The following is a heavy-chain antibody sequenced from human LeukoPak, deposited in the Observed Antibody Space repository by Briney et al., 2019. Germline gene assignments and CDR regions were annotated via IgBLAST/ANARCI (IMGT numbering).Heavy chain of an antibody. CDR3: ATTSEGAAAGKDSAFDY. CDR2: FDPEDGET. Sequence: ASVKVSCKASGGTFSSYAISWVRQAPGKGLEWMGGFDPEDGETIYAQKFQGRVTMTEDTSTDTAYMELSSLRSEDTAVYYCATTSEGAAAGKDSAFDYWGQGTLVTVSS. CDR1: GGTFSSYA. D-gene: IGHD6-13*01. V-gene: IGHV1-24*01. J-gene: IGHJ4*02.